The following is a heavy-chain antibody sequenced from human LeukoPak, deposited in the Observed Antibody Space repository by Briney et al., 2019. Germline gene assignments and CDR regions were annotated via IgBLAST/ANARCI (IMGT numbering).Heavy chain of an antibody. J-gene: IGHJ4*02. V-gene: IGHV3-23*01. CDR1: GFTFSSYA. CDR2: ISGSGGSI. CDR3: AKAGFDILTGYYYFDY. Sequence: QPGGSLRLSCAASGFTFSSYAMSWVRQAPGKGLEWVSAISGSGGSIYYADSVKGRFTISRDNSKNTLYLQMNSLRAEDTAVYYCAKAGFDILTGYYYFDYWGQGTLVTVYS. D-gene: IGHD3-9*01.